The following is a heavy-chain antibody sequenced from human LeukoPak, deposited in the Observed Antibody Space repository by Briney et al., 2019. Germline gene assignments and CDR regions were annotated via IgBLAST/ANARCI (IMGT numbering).Heavy chain of an antibody. CDR3: ASASSSDLLFDH. J-gene: IGHJ4*02. D-gene: IGHD6-6*01. CDR2: ISYSGST. CDR1: GGSISGYY. V-gene: IGHV4-59*01. Sequence: PSETLSLTCTVSGGSISGYYWSWIRQPPGKGLEWVGYISYSGSTNYNPSLKSRVTISVDTSKNQFSLKVSSVTAADTAVYYCASASSSDLLFDHWGQGTLVTVSS.